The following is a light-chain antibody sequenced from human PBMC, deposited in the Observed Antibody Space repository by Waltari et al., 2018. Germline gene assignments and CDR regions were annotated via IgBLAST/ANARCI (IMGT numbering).Light chain of an antibody. Sequence: DIVLTQSPATLSLSPGERATLSCRASQSASSSYFAWYQQKPGQAPRLLIYDASNRATGIPARISGSGSGTDFTLTISSLEPEDFAVYYCQQRSNWPPRYTFGQGTKLEIK. CDR2: DAS. CDR1: QSASSSY. J-gene: IGKJ2*01. CDR3: QQRSNWPPRYT. V-gene: IGKV3-11*01.